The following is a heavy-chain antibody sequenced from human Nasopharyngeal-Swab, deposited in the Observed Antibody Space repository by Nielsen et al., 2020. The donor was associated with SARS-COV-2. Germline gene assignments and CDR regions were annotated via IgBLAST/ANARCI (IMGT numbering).Heavy chain of an antibody. Sequence: GESLKTSCAASGFTFSNYSMNWVRQAPGKGLEWVSSISSSTSYIYYADSVKGRFTISRDNAKNSLYLQMNSLRAEDTAVYYCARDGFGESPYYYYYGKDVWGQGTTVTVSS. V-gene: IGHV3-21*01. CDR1: GFTFSNYS. J-gene: IGHJ6*02. CDR2: ISSSTSYI. CDR3: ARDGFGESPYYYYYGKDV. D-gene: IGHD3-10*01.